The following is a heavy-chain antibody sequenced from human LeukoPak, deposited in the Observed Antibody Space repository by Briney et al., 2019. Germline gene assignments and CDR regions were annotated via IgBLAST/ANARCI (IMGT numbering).Heavy chain of an antibody. J-gene: IGHJ3*02. Sequence: KPSETLSLTCTVSGGSISSYYWSWIRQPPGKGLEWIGYIYYSGSTNYNPSLKSRVTISVDTSKNQFSLKLSSVAAADTAVYYCARSLGVYDAFDIWGQGTMVTVSS. CDR3: ARSLGVYDAFDI. D-gene: IGHD3-16*01. V-gene: IGHV4-59*08. CDR1: GGSISSYY. CDR2: IYYSGST.